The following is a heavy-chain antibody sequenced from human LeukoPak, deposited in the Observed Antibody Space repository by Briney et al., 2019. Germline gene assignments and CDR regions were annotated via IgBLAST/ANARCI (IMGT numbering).Heavy chain of an antibody. D-gene: IGHD5-18*01. CDR2: INSDGSST. CDR3: AGLDAAMPDAFDI. Sequence: GGSLRLSCAASGFTFSSYWMHWVRQAPGKGLVWVSRINSDGSSTNYADSVKGRFTISRDNAKNTLYLQMNSLRAEDTAVYYCAGLDAAMPDAFDIWGQGTTVTVSS. J-gene: IGHJ3*02. CDR1: GFTFSSYW. V-gene: IGHV3-74*01.